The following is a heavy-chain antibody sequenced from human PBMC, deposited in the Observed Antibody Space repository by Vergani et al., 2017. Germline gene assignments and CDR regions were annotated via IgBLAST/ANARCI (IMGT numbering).Heavy chain of an antibody. V-gene: IGHV6-1*01. CDR2: TYYRSKGCN. CDR3: ARQLYDSSGYFDY. J-gene: IGHJ4*02. CDR1: GDSVSSNTAA. D-gene: IGHD3-22*01. Sequence: QVQLQQSGPGLVKPSQTLSLTCVISGDSVSSNTAAWTWIRQSPSRGLECLGITYYRSKGCNDYAVSVKSRITINPDTSKNQFSLQLNSVTPEDTAVYYCARQLYDSSGYFDYWGQGTLVTVSS.